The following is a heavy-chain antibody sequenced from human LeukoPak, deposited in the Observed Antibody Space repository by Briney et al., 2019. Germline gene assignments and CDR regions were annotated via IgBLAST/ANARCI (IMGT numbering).Heavy chain of an antibody. J-gene: IGHJ4*02. CDR1: GYTFTSYA. D-gene: IGHD6-13*01. CDR3: AREVAAAEAFRLDY. V-gene: IGHV7-4-1*02. CDR2: INTNTGNP. Sequence: ASVKVSCKASGYTFTSYAMNWVRQAPGQGLEWMGWINTNTGNPTYAQGFTGRFVFSLDTSVSTAYLQISSLKAEDTAVYYCAREVAAAEAFRLDYWGQGTLVTVSS.